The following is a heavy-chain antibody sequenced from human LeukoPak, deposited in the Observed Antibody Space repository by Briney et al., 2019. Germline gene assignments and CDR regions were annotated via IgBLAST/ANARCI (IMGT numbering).Heavy chain of an antibody. D-gene: IGHD3-22*01. CDR3: AKDQVGIVVGSFDY. CDR2: ISGSGGST. V-gene: IGHV3-23*01. Sequence: PGGSLRLSCAASGFTFSSYAMSWVRQAPGKGLEWVSAISGSGGSTYYADSVKGRLTISTDNSTHTPYLQMHSLRAEDPAVHDCAKDQVGIVVGSFDYWGQGTLVTVSS. J-gene: IGHJ4*02. CDR1: GFTFSSYA.